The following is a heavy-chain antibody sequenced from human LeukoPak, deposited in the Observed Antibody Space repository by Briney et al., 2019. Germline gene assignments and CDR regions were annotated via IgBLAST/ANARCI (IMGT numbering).Heavy chain of an antibody. Sequence: ASVKVSCKASGYTFTSYGISWVRQAPGQGLEWMGWISAYNGNTNYAQKFQGRVTMPTDTSTSTAYMELRSLRSDDTAVYYCARPVLRYFDGGYYFDYWGQGTLVTVSS. J-gene: IGHJ4*02. D-gene: IGHD3-9*01. CDR1: GYTFTSYG. CDR3: ARPVLRYFDGGYYFDY. V-gene: IGHV1-18*01. CDR2: ISAYNGNT.